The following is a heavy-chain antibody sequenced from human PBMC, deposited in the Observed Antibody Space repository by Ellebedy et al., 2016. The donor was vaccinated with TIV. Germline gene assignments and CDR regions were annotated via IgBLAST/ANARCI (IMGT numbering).Heavy chain of an antibody. J-gene: IGHJ5*02. CDR3: TRGGQRFDP. CDR1: GLTFSSHA. Sequence: PGGSLRLSCAASGLTFSSHAMSWVRQAPGKGLEWVANIKEDGSDTYYVDSVKGRFTISRDNAKNSLYLQMNSLRSEDTAVYHFTRGGQRFDPWGQGTLVTVSS. CDR2: IKEDGSDT. D-gene: IGHD3-16*01. V-gene: IGHV3-7*03.